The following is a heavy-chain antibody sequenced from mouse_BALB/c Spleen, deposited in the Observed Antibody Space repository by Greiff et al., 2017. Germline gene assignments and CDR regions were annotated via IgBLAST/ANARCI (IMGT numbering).Heavy chain of an antibody. J-gene: IGHJ3*01. Sequence: EVQVVESGGGLVQPGGSLRLSCATSGFTFTDYYMSWVRQPPGKALEWLGFIRNKANGYTTEYSASVKGRFTISRDNSQSILYLQMNTLRAEDSTTYYCARDGNFAYWGQGTLVTVSA. CDR2: IRNKANGYTT. CDR1: GFTFTDYY. D-gene: IGHD2-1*01. V-gene: IGHV7-3*02. CDR3: ARDGNFAY.